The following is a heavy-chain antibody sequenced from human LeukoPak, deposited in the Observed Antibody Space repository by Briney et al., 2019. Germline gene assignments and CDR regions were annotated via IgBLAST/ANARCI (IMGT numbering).Heavy chain of an antibody. D-gene: IGHD5-24*01. CDR2: INQDGSEK. J-gene: IGHJ4*02. V-gene: IGHV3-7*01. Sequence: GGSLRLSCAVSGLTFRSYWMSLVRQAPGKGLEWVANINQDGSEKYFVDSVKGRFTISRDNAKNSLHLQMDTLRAEDTAVYYCARERDGRFFDYWGQGTLVTVSS. CDR3: ARERDGRFFDY. CDR1: GLTFRSYW.